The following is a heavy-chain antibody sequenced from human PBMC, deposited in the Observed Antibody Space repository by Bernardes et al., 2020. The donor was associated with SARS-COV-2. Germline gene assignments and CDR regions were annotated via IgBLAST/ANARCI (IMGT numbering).Heavy chain of an antibody. CDR1: GFIFSNYE. CDR2: ITSSANTI. V-gene: IGHV3-48*03. D-gene: IGHD3-10*01. J-gene: IGHJ4*02. CDR3: ARGANYYGSGSRY. Sequence: GGSLRLSCAASGFIFSNYEMNWVRQAPGKGLEWISFITSSANTIYYADSVKGRFTISRDNANNSLYLQMNSLRVEDTAVYYCARGANYYGSGSRYWGQGTLVTVSS.